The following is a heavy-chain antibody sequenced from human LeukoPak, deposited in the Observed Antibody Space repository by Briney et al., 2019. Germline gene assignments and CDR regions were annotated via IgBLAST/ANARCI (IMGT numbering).Heavy chain of an antibody. CDR3: ARDYGDYVIDY. Sequence: GGSLRLSRAASGFTFSSYSMNWVRQAPGKGLEWVSSISSSSSYIYYADSVKGRFTISRDNAKNSLYLQMNSLRAEDTAVYYCARDYGDYVIDYWGQGTLVTVSS. D-gene: IGHD4-17*01. CDR1: GFTFSSYS. CDR2: ISSSSSYI. V-gene: IGHV3-21*01. J-gene: IGHJ4*02.